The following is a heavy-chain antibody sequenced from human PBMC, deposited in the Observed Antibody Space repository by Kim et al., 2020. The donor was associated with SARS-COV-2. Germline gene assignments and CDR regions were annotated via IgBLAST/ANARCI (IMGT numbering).Heavy chain of an antibody. Sequence: SGKCRFTICRDNSKNTLYLQMNSLRAEDTAVYYCAKDRWEWLLPRGVMDVWGQGTTVTVSS. D-gene: IGHD3-3*01. CDR3: AKDRWEWLLPRGVMDV. V-gene: IGHV3-30*02. J-gene: IGHJ6*02.